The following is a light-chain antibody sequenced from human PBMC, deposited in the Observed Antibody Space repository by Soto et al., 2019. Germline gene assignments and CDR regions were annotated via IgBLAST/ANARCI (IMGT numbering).Light chain of an antibody. CDR1: SSNIQPNF. CDR3: QSYDSSLSVWV. V-gene: IGLV1-47*01. J-gene: IGLJ3*02. CDR2: RTD. Sequence: QSVLTQPPSASGTPGQRVTISCSGSSSNIQPNFVYWYQQFPGAAPKLLLYRTDQRPSGVPDRFSGSKSGSSASLAISGLQSEDEADYYCQSYDSSLSVWVFGGGTKLTVL.